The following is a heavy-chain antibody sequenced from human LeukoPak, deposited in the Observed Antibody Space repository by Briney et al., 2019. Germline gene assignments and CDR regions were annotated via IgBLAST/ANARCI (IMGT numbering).Heavy chain of an antibody. V-gene: IGHV4-61*02. J-gene: IGHJ4*02. Sequence: SETLSLTCTVSGGSIRSGSYYWSWIWQPAGKGLEWFGRIYPSGSTNYNPSLKSRVTISVDTSKNQSSLKLSSVTAADTAVYYCAREPMDSSGWDDFDYWGQGTLVTVSS. CDR3: AREPMDSSGWDDFDY. CDR2: IYPSGST. CDR1: GGSIRSGSYY. D-gene: IGHD6-19*01.